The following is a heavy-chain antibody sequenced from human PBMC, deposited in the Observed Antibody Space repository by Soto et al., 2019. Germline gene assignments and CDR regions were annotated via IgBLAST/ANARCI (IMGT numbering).Heavy chain of an antibody. V-gene: IGHV1-8*01. CDR3: ATCTSTYCTSTSQMAD. D-gene: IGHD2-2*01. CDR2: MNPTSGNT. Sequence: QVQLVQSGAEVKKPGASVKVSCKASGYTFTSYDINWVRQATGQGIEWMGWMNPTSGNTGYANKFKGRVTMARNTFLGTAYMELSSLISEDTAVYYCATCTSTYCTSTSQMADWGQGTLVTVSS. CDR1: GYTFTSYD. J-gene: IGHJ4*02.